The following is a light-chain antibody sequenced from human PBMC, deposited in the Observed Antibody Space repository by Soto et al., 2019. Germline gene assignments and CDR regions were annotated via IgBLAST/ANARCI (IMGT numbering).Light chain of an antibody. CDR2: GAS. J-gene: IGKJ1*01. CDR3: QQYPSWT. V-gene: IGKV3-20*01. CDR1: QSVNSNY. Sequence: EIVLTQSPGTLSLSPGERVTLSCRASQSVNSNYLAWYQQKPGQAPRIVIYGASSRATGIPDRFSGSGSGTDFTLTISRLEPEDFAVYYCQQYPSWTFGQGTKVEIK.